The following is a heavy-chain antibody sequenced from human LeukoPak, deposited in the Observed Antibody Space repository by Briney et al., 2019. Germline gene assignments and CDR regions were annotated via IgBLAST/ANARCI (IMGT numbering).Heavy chain of an antibody. J-gene: IGHJ4*02. D-gene: IGHD4-17*01. V-gene: IGHV4-59*01. CDR2: IYYSGST. Sequence: PSETLSLTCTVSGGSISSYYWSWIRQPPGKGLEWIGYIYYSGSTNYNPSLKSRVTISVDTSKNQFSLKLSSVTAADTAVYYCARDTGFYGDYGFDYWGQGTLVTVSS. CDR1: GGSISSYY. CDR3: ARDTGFYGDYGFDY.